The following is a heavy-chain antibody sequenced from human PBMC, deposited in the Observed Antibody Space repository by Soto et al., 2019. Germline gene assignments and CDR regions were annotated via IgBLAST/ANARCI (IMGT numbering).Heavy chain of an antibody. D-gene: IGHD3-16*01. CDR2: ISGYNGNT. CDR1: GYSFSNYN. J-gene: IGHJ3*02. Sequence: QVQLVQSGPELKKPGASVKVSCKSSGYSFSNYNFCWVRQAPGQGLEWLGWISGYNGNTKYAQKLQGRVTLTTDSFTSTAYMELRSLRSDDTAIYYCARDKVWGGFDIWGQVTMVTVSS. CDR3: ARDKVWGGFDI. V-gene: IGHV1-18*01.